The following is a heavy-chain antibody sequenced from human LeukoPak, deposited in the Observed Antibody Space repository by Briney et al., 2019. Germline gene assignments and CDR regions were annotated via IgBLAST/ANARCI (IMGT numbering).Heavy chain of an antibody. Sequence: PSETLSLTCTVSGGSISSGSYYWYWIRQPPGKGLEWIGSIYYSGSTYYNPSLKSRVTISVDTSKNQFSLKLSPVTAADTAVYYCARDRGLALDYWGQGTLVTVSS. CDR2: IYYSGST. CDR1: GGSISSGSYY. J-gene: IGHJ4*02. D-gene: IGHD3-16*01. CDR3: ARDRGLALDY. V-gene: IGHV4-39*07.